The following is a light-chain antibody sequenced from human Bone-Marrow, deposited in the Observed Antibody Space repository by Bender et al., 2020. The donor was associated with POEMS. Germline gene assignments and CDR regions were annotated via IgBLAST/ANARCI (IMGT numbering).Light chain of an antibody. CDR2: EVS. J-gene: IGLJ2*01. Sequence: QSALTQPASVSGSPGQSITISCTGTSSDVGSYNLVSWYQQYPGKAPKLMIYEVSKRPSGVSNRFSGSKSGNTASLTISGLQSEDEGHYCCSSYAGSHGVVFGGGTKLNVL. CDR3: SSYAGSHGVV. V-gene: IGLV2-23*02. CDR1: SSDVGSYNL.